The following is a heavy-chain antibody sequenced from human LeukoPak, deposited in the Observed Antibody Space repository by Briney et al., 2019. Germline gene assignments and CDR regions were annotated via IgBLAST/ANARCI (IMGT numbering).Heavy chain of an antibody. CDR1: GFTFSSYW. Sequence: GGSLRLSCAASGFTFSSYWMSWFRQGPGKGLEWVGFIGRKPYGGTTEYAASVKGRFTISRDDSKGIAYLQMNSLQTEDTAVYYCTRSAFGDYFYWGQGTLVTVSS. D-gene: IGHD4-17*01. CDR2: IGRKPYGGTT. V-gene: IGHV3-49*03. CDR3: TRSAFGDYFY. J-gene: IGHJ4*02.